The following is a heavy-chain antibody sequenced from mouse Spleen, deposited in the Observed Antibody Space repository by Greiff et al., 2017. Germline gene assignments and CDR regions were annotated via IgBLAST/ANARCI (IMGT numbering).Heavy chain of an antibody. V-gene: IGHV1-5*01. Sequence: EVQVVESGTVLARPGASVKMSCKTSGYTFTSYWMHWVKQRPGQGLEWIGAIYPGNSDTSYNQKFKGKAKLTAVTSASTAYMELSSLTNEDSAVYYCTRITTEGAWFAYWGQGTLVTVSA. CDR2: IYPGNSDT. CDR1: GYTFTSYW. J-gene: IGHJ3*01. D-gene: IGHD1-1*01. CDR3: TRITTEGAWFAY.